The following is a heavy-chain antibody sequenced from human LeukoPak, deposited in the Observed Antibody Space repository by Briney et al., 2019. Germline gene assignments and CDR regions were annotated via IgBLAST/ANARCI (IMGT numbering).Heavy chain of an antibody. CDR3: AKDRAPRITMVRGASTHFDY. J-gene: IGHJ4*02. Sequence: GGSLRLSCAASGFTFSSYGMSWVRQAPGKGLEWVSAISGSGGSTYYADSVKGRFTISRDNSKNTLYLQMNSLRAEDTAVYYCAKDRAPRITMVRGASTHFDYWGQGTLVTVSS. D-gene: IGHD3-10*01. CDR2: ISGSGGST. CDR1: GFTFSSYG. V-gene: IGHV3-23*01.